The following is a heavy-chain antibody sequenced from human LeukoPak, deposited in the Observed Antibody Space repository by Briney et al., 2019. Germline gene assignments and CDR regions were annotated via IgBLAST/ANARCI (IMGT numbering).Heavy chain of an antibody. CDR2: IYPGHSDT. J-gene: IGHJ4*02. CDR1: GYRFTSYW. D-gene: IGHD1-26*01. CDR3: ARRGYSGSFHYFDY. Sequence: GEALKTCWKGSGYRFTSYWIGWVRQMPGKGVEWRGIIYPGHSDTRYSPSFQVQVTISADKSISTAYLQCSSLKASDTAMYYCARRGYSGSFHYFDYWGQGTLVTVSS. V-gene: IGHV5-51*01.